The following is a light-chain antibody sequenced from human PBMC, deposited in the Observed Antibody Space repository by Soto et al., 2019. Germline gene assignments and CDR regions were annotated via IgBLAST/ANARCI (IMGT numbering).Light chain of an antibody. CDR3: QHYGSSPWT. J-gene: IGKJ1*01. V-gene: IGKV3-20*01. CDR1: QSVGSNF. CDR2: GAS. Sequence: EIVLTQSPGTLSFSPGERATLSCRASQSVGSNFLAWYQQKPGQAPRLLIYGASSRATGIPDRFSGRGSGTDFTLTISRLEPEDFAVYYCQHYGSSPWTFDQGTEVEIK.